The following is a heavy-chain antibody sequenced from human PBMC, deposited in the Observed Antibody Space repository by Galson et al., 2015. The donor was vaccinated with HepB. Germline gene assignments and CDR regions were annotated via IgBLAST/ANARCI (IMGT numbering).Heavy chain of an antibody. CDR2: TYYRSKWYN. J-gene: IGHJ4*02. CDR3: ARDQGPTYGDYVY. D-gene: IGHD4-17*01. V-gene: IGHV6-1*01. CDR1: GDSVSSNSAA. Sequence: CAISGDSVSSNSAAWNWIRQSPSRGLEWLGRTYYRSKWYNDYAVSVKSRITINPDKSKNQFSLKLSSVTAADTAVYYCARDQGPTYGDYVYWGQGTLVTASS.